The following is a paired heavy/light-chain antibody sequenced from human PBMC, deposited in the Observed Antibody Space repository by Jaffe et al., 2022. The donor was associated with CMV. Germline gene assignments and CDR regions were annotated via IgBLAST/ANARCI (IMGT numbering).Heavy chain of an antibody. CDR3: AKDGNWLIKSKPRFYYFDY. CDR2: ISWNSGSI. J-gene: IGHJ4*02. D-gene: IGHD1-1*01. CDR1: GFTFDDYA. Sequence: EVQLVESGGGLVQPGRSLRLSCAASGFTFDDYAMHWVRQAPGKGLEWVSGISWNSGSIGYADSVKGRFTISRDNAKNSLYLQMNSLRAEDTALYYCAKDGNWLIKSKPRFYYFDYWGQGTLVTVSS. V-gene: IGHV3-9*01.
Light chain of an antibody. CDR2: AAS. Sequence: DIQMTQSPSSLSASVGDRVTITCRASQGISNYLAWYQQKPGKVPKLLIYAASTLQSGVPSRFSGSGSGTDFTLTISSLQPEDVATYYCQKYNSAFLTFGGGTKVEIK. V-gene: IGKV1-27*01. CDR1: QGISNY. J-gene: IGKJ4*01. CDR3: QKYNSAFLT.